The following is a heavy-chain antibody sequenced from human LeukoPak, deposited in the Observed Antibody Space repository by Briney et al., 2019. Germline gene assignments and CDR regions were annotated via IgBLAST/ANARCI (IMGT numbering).Heavy chain of an antibody. CDR3: ARVSSSGHHHRVYYYYGMDV. D-gene: IGHD3-22*01. CDR2: IYYSGST. V-gene: IGHV4-30-4*01. J-gene: IGHJ6*02. CDR1: GGSISSGDYY. Sequence: PSQTPSLTCTVSGGSISSGDYYWSWIRQPPGKGLEWIGYIYYSGSTYYNPPLKSRVTISVDTSKNQFSLKLSSVTAADTAVYYCARVSSSGHHHRVYYYYGMDVWGQGTTVTVSS.